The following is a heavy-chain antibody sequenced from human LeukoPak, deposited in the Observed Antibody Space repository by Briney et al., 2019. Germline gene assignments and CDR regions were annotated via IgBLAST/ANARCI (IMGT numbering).Heavy chain of an antibody. CDR2: IYSGGST. CDR1: GFTVRSNY. J-gene: IGHJ6*03. CDR3: ARGDKYYYDSSDFYYYMDV. V-gene: IGHV3-66*01. D-gene: IGHD3-22*01. Sequence: GGSLRLSCAASGFTVRSNYMNWVRQAPGKGLEWVSVIYSGGSTYYADSVKGRFTISRDTSKNTVDLQMNSLRAEDTAVYYCARGDKYYYDSSDFYYYMDVWGKGTTVTVSS.